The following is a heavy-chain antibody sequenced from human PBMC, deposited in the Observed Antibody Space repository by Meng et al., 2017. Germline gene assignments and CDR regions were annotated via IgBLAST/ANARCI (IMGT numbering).Heavy chain of an antibody. CDR1: GFSVTTSY. CDR3: ARDSSSGWYHNY. Sequence: EVQLAVTGGVLPQPGGSLRLSCTASGFSVTTSYMSWVRQAPGKGLEWVSVIYSGGSTYYADSVKGRFSISRDNSKNTLYLQMNSLRAEDTAVYFCARDSSSGWYHNYWGQGTLVTVSS. CDR2: IYSGGST. V-gene: IGHV3-53*02. D-gene: IGHD6-19*01. J-gene: IGHJ4*02.